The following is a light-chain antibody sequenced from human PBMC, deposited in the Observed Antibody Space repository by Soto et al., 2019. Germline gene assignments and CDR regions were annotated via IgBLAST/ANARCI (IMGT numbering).Light chain of an antibody. CDR2: SND. CDR3: ATWDDRLNVV. V-gene: IGLV1-44*01. J-gene: IGLJ2*01. CDR1: PSNIGTNT. Sequence: QSVLTQSPSASGTPGQRVSIYCSGIPSNIGTNTVSWYQHVPGTAPKLLIYSNDQRPSAVPGRFSGSKSGTSAYLAISGLLSEDEADYYCATWDDRLNVVFGGGTKLTVL.